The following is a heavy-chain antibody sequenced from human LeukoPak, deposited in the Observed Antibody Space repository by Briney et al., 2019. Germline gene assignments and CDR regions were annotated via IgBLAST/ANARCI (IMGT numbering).Heavy chain of an antibody. CDR1: NYSISSGYY. CDR2: IYDSGST. CDR3: ASLTTAEAFDI. V-gene: IGHV4-38-2*02. Sequence: SETLSLTCTVSNYSISSGYYWGWIRQPPGKGLEWIGNIYDSGSTYYNPSLKSRVTISVDTSKNQFSLKLSSVTAADTAVYYCASLTTAEAFDIWGQGTMVTVSS. D-gene: IGHD3-22*01. J-gene: IGHJ3*02.